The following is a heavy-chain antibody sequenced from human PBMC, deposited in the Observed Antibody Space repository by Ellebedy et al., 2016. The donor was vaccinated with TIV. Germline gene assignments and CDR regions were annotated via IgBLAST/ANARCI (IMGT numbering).Heavy chain of an antibody. CDR1: GFTFSSYS. Sequence: GGSLRLSXAASGFTFSSYSMNWVRQAPGKGLEWVSSISSSSSYIYYADSVKGRFTISRDNAKNSLYLQMNSLRAEDTAVYYCARAGSRGSSWYSYWGQGTLVTVSS. V-gene: IGHV3-21*01. J-gene: IGHJ4*02. CDR2: ISSSSSYI. CDR3: ARAGSRGSSWYSY. D-gene: IGHD6-13*01.